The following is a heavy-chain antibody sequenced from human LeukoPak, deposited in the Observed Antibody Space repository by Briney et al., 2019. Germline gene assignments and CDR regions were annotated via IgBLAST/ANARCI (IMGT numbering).Heavy chain of an antibody. V-gene: IGHV4-59*01. D-gene: IGHD5-18*01. CDR2: IYYSGST. Sequence: PSETLSLTCTVSGGSISIYYWSWIRQPPGKGLEWIGYIYYSGSTNYNPSLKSRVTISVDTSKNQFSLKLSSVTAADTAVYYCARGRTAKDAFDIWGQGTMVTVSS. CDR1: GGSISIYY. J-gene: IGHJ3*02. CDR3: ARGRTAKDAFDI.